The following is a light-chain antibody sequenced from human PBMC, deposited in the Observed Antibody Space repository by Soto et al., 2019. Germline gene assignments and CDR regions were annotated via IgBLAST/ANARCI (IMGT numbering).Light chain of an antibody. CDR3: CSYAGSSTFYV. CDR1: SSDVGSYNL. V-gene: IGLV2-23*01. CDR2: EGS. J-gene: IGLJ1*01. Sequence: QSVLTQPASVSGSPGQSITISCTGTSSDVGSYNLVSWYQQHPGKAPKVMIYEGSKRPSGVSNRFSGSKSGNTASLTISGLRAEDEADYYCCSYAGSSTFYVFGAGTKVTVL.